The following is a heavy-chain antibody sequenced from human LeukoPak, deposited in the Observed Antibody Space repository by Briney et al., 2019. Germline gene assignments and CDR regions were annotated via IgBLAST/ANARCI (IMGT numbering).Heavy chain of an antibody. CDR3: ASLWAGNY. CDR1: GFTVGSNY. J-gene: IGHJ4*02. D-gene: IGHD3-10*01. Sequence: PGGSLRLSCAASGFTVGSNYMSWVRQAPGKGLEWVSIIYSGGNTYYADYLKGRFTIYRDNSRNTVYLQMNSLRAEDTAVYYCASLWAGNYWGQGTLVTVSS. CDR2: IYSGGNT. V-gene: IGHV3-53*01.